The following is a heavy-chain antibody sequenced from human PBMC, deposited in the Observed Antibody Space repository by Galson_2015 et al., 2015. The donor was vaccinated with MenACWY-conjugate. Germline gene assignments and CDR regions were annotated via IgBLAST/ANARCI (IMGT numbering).Heavy chain of an antibody. CDR3: ARRQRIITYAVDGGVDGMDI. Sequence: SLRLSCAASGFNLNFYALNWVRQAPGKGLEWVSFISLSGSTVHYADPAKGRFTISRDHAKKSLYLQMNSLRDEDTAVYFCARRQRIITYAVDGGVDGMDIWGQGTTVIVSS. CDR2: ISLSGSTV. J-gene: IGHJ6*02. D-gene: IGHD3-16*01. V-gene: IGHV3-48*02. CDR1: GFNLNFYA.